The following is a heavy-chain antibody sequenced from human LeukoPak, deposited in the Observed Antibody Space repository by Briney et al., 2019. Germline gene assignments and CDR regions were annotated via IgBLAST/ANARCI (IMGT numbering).Heavy chain of an antibody. CDR1: GGSISSGDYY. V-gene: IGHV4-30-4*08. CDR3: ARVRWRYDFWSGYYTGRWFDP. D-gene: IGHD3-3*01. CDR2: IYYSGST. Sequence: SQTLSLTCTVSGGSISSGDYYWSWIRQPPGKGLEWIGYIYYSGSTYYNPSLKSRVTISVDTSKNQFSLKLSSVTAADTAVYYCARVRWRYDFWSGYYTGRWFDPWGQGTLVTVSS. J-gene: IGHJ5*02.